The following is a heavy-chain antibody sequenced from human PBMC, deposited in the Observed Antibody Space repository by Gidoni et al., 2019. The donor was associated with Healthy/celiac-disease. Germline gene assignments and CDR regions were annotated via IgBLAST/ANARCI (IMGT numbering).Heavy chain of an antibody. J-gene: IGHJ4*02. CDR2: T. CDR3: ARGPTGRYYFDH. D-gene: IGHD4-17*01. V-gene: IGHV3-53*01. Sequence: TYYADSVKGRFTISRDNSKNTLYLQMNSLRAEDTAVYYCARGPTGRYYFDHWGQGTLVTVSS.